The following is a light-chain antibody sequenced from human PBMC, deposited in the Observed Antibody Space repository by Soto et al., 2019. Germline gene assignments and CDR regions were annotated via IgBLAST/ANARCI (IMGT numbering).Light chain of an antibody. CDR2: LNSDGSH. V-gene: IGLV4-69*01. CDR1: SGHSSYA. J-gene: IGLJ3*02. Sequence: QLVLTQSPSASAFLGASVKLTCTLSSGHSSYAIAWHQQQPEKGPRYLMKLNSDGSHSKGDGIPDRFSGSSSGAERYLTISSLQSEDEADYYCQTWGAGWVFGGGTKVTVL. CDR3: QTWGAGWV.